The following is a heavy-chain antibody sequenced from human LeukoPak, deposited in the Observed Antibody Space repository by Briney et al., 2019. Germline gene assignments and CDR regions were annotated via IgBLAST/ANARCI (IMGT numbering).Heavy chain of an antibody. CDR3: ARDLAYCGGECYSGDAFDI. CDR1: GFTFSSYA. J-gene: IGHJ3*02. Sequence: GGSLRLSCAASGFTFSSYAMHWDRQAPGKGLEWVAVISNDGSKKQYADSVKGRFTISRDNSKNTLYLQMNSLRAEDTDVYYCARDLAYCGGECYSGDAFDIWGQGTMVTVSS. D-gene: IGHD2-21*01. V-gene: IGHV3-30*04. CDR2: ISNDGSKK.